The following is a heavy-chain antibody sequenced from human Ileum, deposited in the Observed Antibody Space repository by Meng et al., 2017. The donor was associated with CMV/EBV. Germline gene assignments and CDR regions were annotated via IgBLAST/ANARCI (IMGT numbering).Heavy chain of an antibody. D-gene: IGHD5-12*01. CDR1: GYTFTTCD. Sequence: ASVKVSCKASGYTFTTCDINWVRQATGQGLEWMGWMNPKNTNTGYAQRFQGRLTMTRNTSISTAYMQLNSLRSEDTAVYYCARFSGYDLYFDYWGQGTLVTVSS. J-gene: IGHJ4*02. CDR2: MNPKNTNT. CDR3: ARFSGYDLYFDY. V-gene: IGHV1-8*01.